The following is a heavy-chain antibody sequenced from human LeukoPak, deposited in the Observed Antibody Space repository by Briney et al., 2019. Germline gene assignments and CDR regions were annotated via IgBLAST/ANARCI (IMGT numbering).Heavy chain of an antibody. CDR1: GYTFTSYG. CDR3: ARIATIWFGELENYFDY. V-gene: IGHV1-18*04. Sequence: ASVKVSCKASGYTFTSYGISWVRQAPRQGLEWMGWISAYNGNTNYAQKLQGRVTMTTDTSTSTVYMELRSLRSDDTAVYYCARIATIWFGELENYFDYWGQGTLVTVSS. CDR2: ISAYNGNT. J-gene: IGHJ4*02. D-gene: IGHD3-10*01.